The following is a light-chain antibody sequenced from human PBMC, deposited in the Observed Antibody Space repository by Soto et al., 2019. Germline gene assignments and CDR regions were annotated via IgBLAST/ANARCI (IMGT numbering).Light chain of an antibody. CDR3: QQYNSFPRT. J-gene: IGKJ1*01. CDR1: QSISSW. Sequence: DIQMTQSASTLSASVGDIVTITCRASQSISSWLAWYQQKPGKAPKLLIYKASSLESGVPSRFSGSGSGTEFTLTISSLQPDDFATYYCQQYNSFPRTFGQGTKVDI. CDR2: KAS. V-gene: IGKV1-5*03.